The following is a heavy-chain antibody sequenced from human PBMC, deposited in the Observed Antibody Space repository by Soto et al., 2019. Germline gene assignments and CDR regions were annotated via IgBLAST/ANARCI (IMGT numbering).Heavy chain of an antibody. J-gene: IGHJ4*02. CDR3: AHRPRGFTYVFDY. CDR2: LYWDDDE. CDR1: GFSLSTRGVG. V-gene: IGHV2-5*02. Sequence: ITLNESGPALVKATQTLTLTCTFSGFSLSTRGVGVGWIRQPPGKALEWLALLYWDDDERYSPSLMSRLTITKDTSKNQVFLTMTNVDPVDTATYYCAHRPRGFTYVFDYWAQGTLVTVSS. D-gene: IGHD3-16*01.